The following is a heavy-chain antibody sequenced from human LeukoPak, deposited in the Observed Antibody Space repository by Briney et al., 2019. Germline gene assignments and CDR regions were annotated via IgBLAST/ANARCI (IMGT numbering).Heavy chain of an antibody. CDR2: ISSSSSYI. V-gene: IGHV3-21*01. Sequence: GGSLRLSCAASGFTLSSYSMNWVRQAPGKGLEWVSSISSSSSYIYYADSVKGRFTISRDNAKNSLYLQMNSLRAEDTAVYYCAKTDGNSYAFDIWGQGTMVTVSS. J-gene: IGHJ3*02. CDR1: GFTLSSYS. CDR3: AKTDGNSYAFDI. D-gene: IGHD1-14*01.